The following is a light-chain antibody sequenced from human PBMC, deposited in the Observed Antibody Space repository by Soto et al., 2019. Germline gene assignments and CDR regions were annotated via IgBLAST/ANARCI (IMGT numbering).Light chain of an antibody. Sequence: DIQMTQSPSSLSASVGDRVTITCRASQGISNYLGWFQQKPGQAPKSLIYSASSLQSGVPSKFIGSGDGTDFTLTISSLQPEDSATYYGHQYNSLPLTFGVGTKLEI. J-gene: IGKJ4*01. V-gene: IGKV1-16*02. CDR1: QGISNY. CDR2: SAS. CDR3: HQYNSLPLT.